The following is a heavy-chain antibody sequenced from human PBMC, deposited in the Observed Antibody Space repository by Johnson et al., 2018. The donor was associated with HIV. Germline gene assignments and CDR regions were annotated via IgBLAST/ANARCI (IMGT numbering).Heavy chain of an antibody. D-gene: IGHD3-10*01. J-gene: IGHJ3*02. CDR1: GFTFSSYA. Sequence: QVHLVESGGGVVQPGRSLRLSCAASGFTFSSYAMHWVRQAPGKGLEWVAVISYDGSNKYYADSVKGRFTISRDNSKNTLYLQMNSLRAEDTAVYYCARDLYPFGPVQAFDIWGQGTMVTVSS. CDR2: ISYDGSNK. CDR3: ARDLYPFGPVQAFDI. V-gene: IGHV3-30*04.